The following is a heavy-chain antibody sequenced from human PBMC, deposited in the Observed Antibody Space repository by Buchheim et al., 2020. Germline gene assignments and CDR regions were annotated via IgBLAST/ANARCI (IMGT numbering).Heavy chain of an antibody. CDR1: GFTFSSYA. J-gene: IGHJ6*02. CDR3: ARDYAPYYYGPGSYGMDV. CDR2: ISYDGSNK. Sequence: QVQLVESGGGVVQPGRSLRLSCAASGFTFSSYAMHWVRQAPGKGLEWVAVISYDGSNKYYADSVKGRFTISRDNSKNTLYLQMNSLRAEDTAVYYCARDYAPYYYGPGSYGMDVWGQGTT. V-gene: IGHV3-30-3*01. D-gene: IGHD3-10*01.